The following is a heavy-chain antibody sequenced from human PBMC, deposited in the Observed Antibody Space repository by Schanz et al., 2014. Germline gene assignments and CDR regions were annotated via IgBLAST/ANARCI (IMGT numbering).Heavy chain of an antibody. D-gene: IGHD5-18*01. CDR1: TSIFNHAW. Sequence: EVQLVESGGGLVKPGGSLRLSCAASTSIFNHAWMSWVRQAPGKGLEWLGRIKSKTDGETTDYAAPVKGRFSISRDDSQSTLYLQMNSLRAEDTAVYYCAKDAENTAMITDYFDYWGQGTLXTVSS. J-gene: IGHJ4*02. V-gene: IGHV3-15*01. CDR3: AKDAENTAMITDYFDY. CDR2: IKSKTDGETT.